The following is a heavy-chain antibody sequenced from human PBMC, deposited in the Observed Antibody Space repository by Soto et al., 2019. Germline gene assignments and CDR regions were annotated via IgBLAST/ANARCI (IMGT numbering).Heavy chain of an antibody. J-gene: IGHJ6*02. CDR3: TTGPRSDYYDSSGYRDHYYGMDV. V-gene: IGHV3-15*01. CDR1: GFTFSNAW. D-gene: IGHD3-22*01. CDR2: IKSKTDGGTT. Sequence: GGSLRLSCAASGFTFSNAWMSWVRQAPGKGLEWVGRIKSKTDGGTTDYAAPVKGRFTISRDDSKNTLYLQMNSLKTEDTAVYYCTTGPRSDYYDSSGYRDHYYGMDVWGQGTRVTVSS.